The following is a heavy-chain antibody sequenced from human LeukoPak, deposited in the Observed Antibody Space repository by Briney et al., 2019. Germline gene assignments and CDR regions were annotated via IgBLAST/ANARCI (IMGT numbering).Heavy chain of an antibody. CDR1: GYTFTSYG. J-gene: IGHJ4*02. Sequence: GASVKVSCKASGYTFTSYGISRVRQAPGQGLEWMGWISAYNGNTNYAQKFQGRVTITADKSTSTAYMELSSLRSEDTAVYYCASVKNSSSWYEGCFDYWGQGTLVTVSS. CDR3: ASVKNSSSWYEGCFDY. D-gene: IGHD6-13*01. V-gene: IGHV1-18*04. CDR2: ISAYNGNT.